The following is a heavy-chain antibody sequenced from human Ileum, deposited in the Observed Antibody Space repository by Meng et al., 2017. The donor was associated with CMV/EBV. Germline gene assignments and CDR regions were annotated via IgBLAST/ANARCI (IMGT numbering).Heavy chain of an antibody. CDR1: GFPLGAYY. CDR3: ARGNYGFDY. V-gene: IGHV3-11*01. Sequence: LRFSWAASGFPLGAYYMTWVRQAPGKGLEWVSYITGSGDIIYYADSVKGRFTISRDNAKSSLYLEINSLRAEDTAVYYCARGNYGFDYWGQGTLVTVSS. D-gene: IGHD4-17*01. J-gene: IGHJ4*02. CDR2: ITGSGDII.